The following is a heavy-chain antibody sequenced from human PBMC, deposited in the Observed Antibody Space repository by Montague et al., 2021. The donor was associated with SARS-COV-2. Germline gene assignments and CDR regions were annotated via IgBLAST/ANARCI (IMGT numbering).Heavy chain of an antibody. D-gene: IGHD1-26*01. CDR1: GFSLTTSGVA. V-gene: IGHV2-5*02. Sequence: PALVKPTQTLTLICAVSGFSLTTSGVAVGWIRQPPGKALEWLALIFWDDDKRYSPSLRSRLTISKDTPKNQVVLTVTNMDPVDTATYYCVHRHPPEAGGSYSYFDYWGQGTLVTVSS. J-gene: IGHJ4*02. CDR2: IFWDDDK. CDR3: VHRHPPEAGGSYSYFDY.